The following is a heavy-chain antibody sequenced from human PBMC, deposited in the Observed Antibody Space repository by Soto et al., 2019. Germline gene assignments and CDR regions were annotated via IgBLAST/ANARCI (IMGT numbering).Heavy chain of an antibody. CDR2: ISWNSGSI. D-gene: IGHD4-17*01. CDR1: GFTFDDYA. V-gene: IGHV3-9*01. J-gene: IGHJ4*02. CDR3: AKDAADYGDTPNFDY. Sequence: GGSLRLSCAASGFTFDDYAMHWVRQAPGKGLEWVSGISWNSGSIGYADSVKGRFTISRDNAKNSLYLQMNSLRAEDTALYYCAKDAADYGDTPNFDYWGQGTLVTVSS.